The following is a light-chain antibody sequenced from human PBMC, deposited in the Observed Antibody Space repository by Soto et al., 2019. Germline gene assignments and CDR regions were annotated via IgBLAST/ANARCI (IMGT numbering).Light chain of an antibody. CDR2: GAS. V-gene: IGKV3-15*01. CDR3: QQNNDCPQT. J-gene: IGKJ1*01. CDR1: QSVSSN. Sequence: EIVMTQSPGTLSLSPGERATLSCRASQSVSSNLAWYQQIPGQAPRLLIYGASTRATGIPARFSGSVSGTEFTLAISSLQSEDFAVYYCQQNNDCPQTFGLGTKVEIK.